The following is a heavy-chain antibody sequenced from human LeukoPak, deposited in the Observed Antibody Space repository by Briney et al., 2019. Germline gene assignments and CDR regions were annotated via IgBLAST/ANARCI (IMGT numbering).Heavy chain of an antibody. CDR1: GGSISSNSYY. J-gene: IGHJ6*03. V-gene: IGHV4-61*05. D-gene: IGHD3-10*01. Sequence: PSETLSLTCAVSGGSISSNSYYWGWIRQPPGKGLEWIGYIYYSGSTNYNPSLKSRVTISVDTSKNQFSLKLSSVTAADTAVYYCARVRSYYYGSGSYYPYYYYYMDVWGKGTTVTVSS. CDR3: ARVRSYYYGSGSYYPYYYYYMDV. CDR2: IYYSGST.